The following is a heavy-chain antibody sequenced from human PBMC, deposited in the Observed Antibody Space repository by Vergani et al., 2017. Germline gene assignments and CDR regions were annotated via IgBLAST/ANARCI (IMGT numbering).Heavy chain of an antibody. CDR1: GYSISRGYS. CDR3: SRQVWVYHGVGAFET. D-gene: IGHD3-16*01. CDR2: VFLSVST. Sequence: QVQLQESGPGLVKPSETLSLTCSVSGYSISRGYSCGSIRQPPGKGLEWIATVFLSVSTSYNPSLRRRATISVETPKNHFSLRLTTLTAADTAVYYCSRQVWVYHGVGAFETWGHGTEVSVSS. J-gene: IGHJ3*02. V-gene: IGHV4-38-2*02.